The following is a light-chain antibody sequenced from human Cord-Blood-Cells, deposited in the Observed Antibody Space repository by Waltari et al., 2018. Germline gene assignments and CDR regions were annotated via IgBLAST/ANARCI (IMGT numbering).Light chain of an antibody. J-gene: IGKJ3*01. CDR1: QDISNY. V-gene: IGKV1-33*01. Sequence: DIQMTQSPSSLSASVGDRVPITCQASQDISNYLNWYQQKPGKAPKLLIYDASNLETGVPSRFSGSGSGTDFTFTISSLQPEDIATYYCKQYDNLIFTFGPGTKVDIK. CDR2: DAS. CDR3: KQYDNLIFT.